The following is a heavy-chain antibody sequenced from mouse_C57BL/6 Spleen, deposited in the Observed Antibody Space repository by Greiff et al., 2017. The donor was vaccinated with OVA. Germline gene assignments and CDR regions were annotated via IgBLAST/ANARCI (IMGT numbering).Heavy chain of an antibody. CDR1: GYAFSSSW. J-gene: IGHJ3*01. CDR3: ARSLDADPRAWFAY. Sequence: QVQLQQSGPELVKPGASVKISCKASGYAFSSSWMNWVKQRPGKGLEWIGRIYPGDGDTNYNGKFKGKATLTADKSSSTAYMQLSSLTSADSAVYFCARSLDADPRAWFAYWGQGTLVTGSA. CDR2: IYPGDGDT. V-gene: IGHV1-82*01.